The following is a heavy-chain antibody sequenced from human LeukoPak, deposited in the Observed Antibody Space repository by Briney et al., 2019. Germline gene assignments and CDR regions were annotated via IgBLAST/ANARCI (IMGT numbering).Heavy chain of an antibody. CDR2: ISGSGGRT. CDR3: AKDLRPDISTGSPFDY. CDR1: GFTFSRYD. J-gene: IGHJ4*02. Sequence: GGSLRLSCAASGFTFSRYDMSWVRQAPGKGLEWLAVISGSGGRTYYADSVKGRFTVSRDNSKNTLYLQMNSLRAEDTAVFYCAKDLRPDISTGSPFDYWGQGTLVTVSS. V-gene: IGHV3-23*01. D-gene: IGHD3-9*01.